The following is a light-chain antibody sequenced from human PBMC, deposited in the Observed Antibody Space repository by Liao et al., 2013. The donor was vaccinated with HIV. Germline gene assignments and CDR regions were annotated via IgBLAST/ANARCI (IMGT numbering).Light chain of an antibody. J-gene: IGLJ2*01. V-gene: IGLV3-1*01. CDR1: KLGEKY. Sequence: SYELTQAPSVSVPPGQTATITCSGDKLGEKYVSWYQQKPGRSPVLVIYQDRRRPSGIPERISASSSGKTATLTISGAQAMDEADYYCQAWDSNTVVFGGGTKLTVL. CDR2: QDR. CDR3: QAWDSNTVV.